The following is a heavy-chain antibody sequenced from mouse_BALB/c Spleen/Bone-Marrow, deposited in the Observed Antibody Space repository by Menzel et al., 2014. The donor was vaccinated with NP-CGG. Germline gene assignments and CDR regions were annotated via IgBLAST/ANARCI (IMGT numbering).Heavy chain of an antibody. CDR3: ARDYDYPWFAY. D-gene: IGHD2-4*01. V-gene: IGHV3-1*02. CDR1: GYSITSGYS. J-gene: IGHJ3*01. CDR2: IHYSGST. Sequence: EVQLQESGPDLVKPSQSLSLTCTVTGYSITSGYSWHWIRQFPGNKLEWMGYIHYSGSTDYNPSLKSRISITRDTSKNQFFLQLISVTTEDTATYYCARDYDYPWFAYWGQGTLVTVSA.